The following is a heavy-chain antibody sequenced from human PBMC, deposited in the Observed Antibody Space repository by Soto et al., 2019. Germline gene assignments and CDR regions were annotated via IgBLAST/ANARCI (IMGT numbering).Heavy chain of an antibody. D-gene: IGHD3-10*01. CDR3: ARAPYYGSGTYYYYALDV. CDR1: GITFSDHY. CDR2: ISGTAGTI. V-gene: IGHV3-11*01. J-gene: IGHJ6*02. Sequence: QVQLVESGGGLVKPGGSLRLSCEASGITFSDHYMTWIRQAPGKGLEWISYISGTAGTIYYADSVKGRFTISGDNAKNSLFLQLTSLTAEDTAVYYCARAPYYGSGTYYYYALDVWGQGTTVTVSS.